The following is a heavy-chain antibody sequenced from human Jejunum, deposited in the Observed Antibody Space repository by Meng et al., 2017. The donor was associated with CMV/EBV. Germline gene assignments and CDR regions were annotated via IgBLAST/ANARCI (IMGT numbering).Heavy chain of an antibody. CDR3: AKSTQLMVYASDY. Sequence: AASGCTFNNYAMNWVRQAPGRELEWVSIIYSGSTRTYYADSVKGRFTISRDDSKNTLYLQMNSLRAEDTAIYYCAKSTQLMVYASDYWGQGALVTVSS. D-gene: IGHD2-8*01. CDR1: GCTFNNYA. CDR2: IYSGSTRT. V-gene: IGHV3-23*03. J-gene: IGHJ4*02.